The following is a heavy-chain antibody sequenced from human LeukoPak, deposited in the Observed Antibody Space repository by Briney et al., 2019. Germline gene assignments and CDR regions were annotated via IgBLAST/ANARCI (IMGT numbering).Heavy chain of an antibody. D-gene: IGHD4/OR15-4a*01. CDR3: ARGGGAIDY. Sequence: GSLRLSCVASGFIFSNYWMSWVRQAPGKGLVWVANIKLDGSDKYYVDSVKGRFTISRDNAENSLYVQLNSLRAEDTAVYYCARGGGAIDYWGQGTLVTVSS. CDR1: GFIFSNYW. J-gene: IGHJ4*02. CDR2: IKLDGSDK. V-gene: IGHV3-7*01.